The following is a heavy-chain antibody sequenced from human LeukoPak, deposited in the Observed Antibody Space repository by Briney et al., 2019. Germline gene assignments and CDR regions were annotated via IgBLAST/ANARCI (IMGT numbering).Heavy chain of an antibody. V-gene: IGHV3-23*01. CDR2: ISPSGSRT. Sequence: HPGGSLRLSCAASGFSFYTDAMNWVRQAPGKGLEWVSAISPSGSRTYYADSVKGRFTISRDNSRNTLYLQMKSLRPDDTAIYYCGKASTVLKPIDSWGRGTLVTVSS. CDR1: GFSFYTDA. J-gene: IGHJ4*02. D-gene: IGHD1-14*01. CDR3: GKASTVLKPIDS.